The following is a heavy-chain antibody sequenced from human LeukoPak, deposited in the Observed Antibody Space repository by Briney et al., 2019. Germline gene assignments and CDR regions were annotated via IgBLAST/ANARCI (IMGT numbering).Heavy chain of an antibody. Sequence: QPGGSLRLSCAGAGFTFSSYWMSWVRQAPGKGLEGVANIKEDGSEKNYVDSVKGRFTISRDNAKNSLYLQMNSLRAEDTAVYYCARGGWALCWGQGTLVTVSP. V-gene: IGHV3-7*03. J-gene: IGHJ4*02. D-gene: IGHD1-26*01. CDR3: ARGGWALC. CDR1: GFTFSSYW. CDR2: IKEDGSEK.